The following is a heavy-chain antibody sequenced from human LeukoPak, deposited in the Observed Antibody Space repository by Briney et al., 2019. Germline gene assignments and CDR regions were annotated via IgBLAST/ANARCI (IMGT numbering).Heavy chain of an antibody. V-gene: IGHV3-66*01. J-gene: IGHJ5*02. CDR3: ARDHYYDSSGDP. D-gene: IGHD3-22*01. CDR1: GFTVSSNY. CDR2: IYSGGST. Sequence: GGSLRLSCAASGFTVSSNYMSWVRQAPGKGLEWVSVIYSGGSTYYADSVKGRFTISRDNSKNTLYLQMNSLRAEDTAVYYCARDHYYDSSGDPWGQGTLVTVSS.